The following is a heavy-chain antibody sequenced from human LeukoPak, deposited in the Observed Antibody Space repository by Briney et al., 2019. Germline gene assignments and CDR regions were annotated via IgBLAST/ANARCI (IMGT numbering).Heavy chain of an antibody. CDR1: GGSISSYY. D-gene: IGHD1-20*01. CDR3: ARSNWNELDY. J-gene: IGHJ4*02. V-gene: IGHV4-59*01. Sequence: SETLSLTCTVSGGSISSYYWSWIRQPPGKGLEWIGYIYYSRSTNYNPSLKSRVTISVDTSKNQFSLKLSSVTAADTAVYYCARSNWNELDYWGQGTLVTVSS. CDR2: IYYSRST.